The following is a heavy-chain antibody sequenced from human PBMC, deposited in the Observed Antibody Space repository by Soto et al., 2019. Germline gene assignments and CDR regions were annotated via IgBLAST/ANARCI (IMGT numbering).Heavy chain of an antibody. J-gene: IGHJ4*02. CDR2: ISAYNGHT. V-gene: IGHV1-18*01. CDR1: GYTFTNYG. CDR3: AREGAGTTPVGY. Sequence: QVQLVQSGPEVKKPGASVKVSCKASGYTFTNYGFNWVRQAPGQGLEWMGWISAYNGHTKYSQIFQARVIMTTDTSTSTAYMELRSLTSDATAVYYCAREGAGTTPVGYWGQGTLVTVSS. D-gene: IGHD4-17*01.